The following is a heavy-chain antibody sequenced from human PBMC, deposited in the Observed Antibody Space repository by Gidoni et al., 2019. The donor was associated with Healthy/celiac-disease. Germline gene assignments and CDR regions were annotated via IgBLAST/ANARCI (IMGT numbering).Heavy chain of an antibody. J-gene: IGHJ5*02. CDR2: ISGSGGST. Sequence: EVQLLESGGGLVQPGGSLSLSCAASGFPFRRYAMNWVRQAPGKGLEWVSAISGSGGSTYYADSVKGRFTISRDNSKNTLYLQMNSLRAEDTAVYYCAKDRGYCSSTSCYYNWFDPWGQGTLVTVSS. CDR1: GFPFRRYA. CDR3: AKDRGYCSSTSCYYNWFDP. D-gene: IGHD2-2*01. V-gene: IGHV3-23*01.